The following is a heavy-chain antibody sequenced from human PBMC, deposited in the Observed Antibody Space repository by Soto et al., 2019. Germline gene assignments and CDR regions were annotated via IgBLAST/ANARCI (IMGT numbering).Heavy chain of an antibody. CDR1: GYSFTKHG. D-gene: IGHD2-2*01. CDR3: ARTDCSSTSCYNYYYYGMDV. J-gene: IGHJ6*02. V-gene: IGHV1-3*01. Sequence: ASVKVSCKTSGYSFTKHGLHWVRQAPGQRLEWMGWINPGNGDTKYSQKFQGRVTTTRDTSATTAYMELSSLRSEDSAVFYCARTDCSSTSCYNYYYYGMDVWGQGTTVTVSS. CDR2: INPGNGDT.